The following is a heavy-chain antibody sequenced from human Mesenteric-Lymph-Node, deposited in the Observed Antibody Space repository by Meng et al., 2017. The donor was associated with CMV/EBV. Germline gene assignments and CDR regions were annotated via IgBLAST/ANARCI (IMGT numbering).Heavy chain of an antibody. D-gene: IGHD2-2*01. J-gene: IGHJ6*02. CDR3: ARDLVPAAMYHYYYYGMDV. CDR1: GYTFSSHS. CDR2: ISLGGIYT. Sequence: GESLKISRAASGYTFSSHSMTWVRRAPGKGLEWVASISLGGIYTSGADSVKGRFTISRDNAKNTLYLQMNSLRAEDTAVYYCARDLVPAAMYHYYYYGMDVWGQGTTVTVSS. V-gene: IGHV3-21*01.